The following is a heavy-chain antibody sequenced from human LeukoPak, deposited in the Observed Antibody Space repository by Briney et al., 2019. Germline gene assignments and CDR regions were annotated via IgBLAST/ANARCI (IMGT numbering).Heavy chain of an antibody. Sequence: ASVKVSCKASGYTFTRYYMHWVRQAPGQGLEWMGIINPSGGSTSYAQKFQGRVTMTRDTSTSTVYMELSSLRSEDTAVYYCARELGPRPRPRNSYGFVGDYWGQGTLVTVSS. D-gene: IGHD5-18*01. CDR3: ARELGPRPRPRNSYGFVGDY. CDR2: INPSGGST. V-gene: IGHV1-46*01. CDR1: GYTFTRYY. J-gene: IGHJ4*02.